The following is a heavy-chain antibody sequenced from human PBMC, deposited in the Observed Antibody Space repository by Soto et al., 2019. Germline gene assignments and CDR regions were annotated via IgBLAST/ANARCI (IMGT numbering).Heavy chain of an antibody. CDR2: INHSGST. Sequence: PSETLSLTCAVYGGSFSGYYWSWIRQPPGKGLEWIGEINHSGSTNYNPSLKSRVTISVDTSKNQFSLKLSSVTAADTAVYYCAPYPGIAAAGTSEKNWFDPWGQGTLVTVSS. CDR1: GGSFSGYY. CDR3: APYPGIAAAGTSEKNWFDP. J-gene: IGHJ5*02. V-gene: IGHV4-34*01. D-gene: IGHD6-13*01.